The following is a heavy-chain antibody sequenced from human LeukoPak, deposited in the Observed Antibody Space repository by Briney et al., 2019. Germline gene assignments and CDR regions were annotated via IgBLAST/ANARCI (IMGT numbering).Heavy chain of an antibody. D-gene: IGHD6-6*01. CDR3: ARDQQYSSSSDSAFDI. V-gene: IGHV3-23*01. J-gene: IGHJ3*02. Sequence: GGSLRLSCAASGFTFSSYAMSWVRQSPGKGLEWVSAISGSGGSTYYADSVKGRFTISRDNAKNSLYLQMNSLRAEDTALYHCARDQQYSSSSDSAFDIWGQGTMVTVSS. CDR2: ISGSGGST. CDR1: GFTFSSYA.